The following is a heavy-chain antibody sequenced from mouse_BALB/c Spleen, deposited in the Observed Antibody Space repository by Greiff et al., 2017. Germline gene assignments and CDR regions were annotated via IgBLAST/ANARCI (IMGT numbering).Heavy chain of an antibody. CDR3: AKLGFDY. J-gene: IGHJ2*01. CDR2: INSNGGST. Sequence: EVQRVESGGGLVQPGGSLKLSCAASGFTFSSYGMSWVRQTPDKRLELVATINSNGGSTYYPDSVKGRFTISRDNAKNTLYLQMSSLKSEDTAMYYCAKLGFDYWGQGTTLTVSS. D-gene: IGHD4-1*01. V-gene: IGHV5-6-3*01. CDR1: GFTFSSYG.